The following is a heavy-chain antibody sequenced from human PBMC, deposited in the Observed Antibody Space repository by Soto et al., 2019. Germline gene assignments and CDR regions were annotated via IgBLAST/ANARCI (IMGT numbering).Heavy chain of an antibody. D-gene: IGHD5-18*01. Sequence: SQTLSLTCAISGDSVSSNSAAWNWIRQSPSRGLEWLGRTYYRSKWYNDYAVSVKSRITINPDTSKNQFSLQLNSVTPEDTAVYYCARRTRYIYGYGDYYYYYGMDVWGQGTTVTVSS. J-gene: IGHJ6*02. CDR1: GDSVSSNSAA. CDR2: TYYRSKWYN. V-gene: IGHV6-1*01. CDR3: ARRTRYIYGYGDYYYYYGMDV.